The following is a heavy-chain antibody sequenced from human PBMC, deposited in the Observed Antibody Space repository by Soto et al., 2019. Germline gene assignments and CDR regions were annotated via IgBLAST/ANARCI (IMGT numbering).Heavy chain of an antibody. CDR2: IYYSGST. J-gene: IGHJ5*02. Sequence: TCTVSGGSISSGDYYWSWIRQPPGKGLEWIGYIYYSGSTYYNPSLKSRVTISVDTSKNQFSLKLSSVTAADTAVYYCARDEGYYGSGSYLGPTLYNWFDPWGQGTLVTVSS. CDR3: ARDEGYYGSGSYLGPTLYNWFDP. CDR1: GGSISSGDYY. D-gene: IGHD3-10*01. V-gene: IGHV4-30-4*01.